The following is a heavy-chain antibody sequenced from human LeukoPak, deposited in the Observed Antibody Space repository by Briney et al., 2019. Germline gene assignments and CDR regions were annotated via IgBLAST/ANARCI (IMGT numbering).Heavy chain of an antibody. CDR3: AKDLGGGYSSSWYSFDY. Sequence: GGSLRLSCAASGFTFSSYSIHWVRQAPGKGLEWVAVISYDGSNKYYADSVKGRFTISRDNSKNTLYLQMNSLRAEDTAVYYCAKDLGGGYSSSWYSFDYWGQGTLVTVSS. CDR1: GFTFSSYS. CDR2: ISYDGSNK. V-gene: IGHV3-30*04. D-gene: IGHD6-13*01. J-gene: IGHJ4*02.